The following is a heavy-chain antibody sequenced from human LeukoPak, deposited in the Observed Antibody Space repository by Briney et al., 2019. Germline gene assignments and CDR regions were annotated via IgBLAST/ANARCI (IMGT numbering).Heavy chain of an antibody. J-gene: IGHJ4*02. CDR3: ARLKGLTRAGRRPYFDY. D-gene: IGHD6-19*01. CDR2: IYYSGST. Sequence: SETLSLTCTVSGGSISSYYWSWIRQPPGKGLEWIGYIYYSGSTNYNPSLKSRVTMSVDTSKNQFSLKLSSVTAADTAVYYCARLKGLTRAGRRPYFDYWGQGTLVTVSS. V-gene: IGHV4-59*08. CDR1: GGSISSYY.